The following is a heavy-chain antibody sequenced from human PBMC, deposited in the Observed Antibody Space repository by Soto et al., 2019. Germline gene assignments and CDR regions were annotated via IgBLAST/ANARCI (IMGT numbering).Heavy chain of an antibody. V-gene: IGHV4-59*01. D-gene: IGHD5-18*01. Sequence: SGTLSLPFPSSGGFIISYFLRWIRPPSGKGLEWIGYIYYSGSTNYNPSLKSRVTISVDTSKNQFSLKRSSVTAADTAVYYCARGNTAMVMYYFDYWGQGTLVTVSS. CDR2: IYYSGST. J-gene: IGHJ4*02. CDR1: GGFIISYF. CDR3: ARGNTAMVMYYFDY.